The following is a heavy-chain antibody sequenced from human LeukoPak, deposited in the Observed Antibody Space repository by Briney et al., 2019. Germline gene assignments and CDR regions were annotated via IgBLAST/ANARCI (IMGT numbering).Heavy chain of an antibody. D-gene: IGHD3-22*01. CDR3: AKDESPVVVVIKYYFDY. CDR1: GFTFSSYG. CDR2: ISGSGGST. V-gene: IGHV3-23*01. J-gene: IGHJ4*02. Sequence: GGTLRLSCAASGFTFSSYGMSWVRQAPGKGLEWVSAISGSGGSTYYADSVKGRFTISRDNSKNTLYLQMNSLRAEDTAVYYCAKDESPVVVVIKYYFDYWGQGALVTVSS.